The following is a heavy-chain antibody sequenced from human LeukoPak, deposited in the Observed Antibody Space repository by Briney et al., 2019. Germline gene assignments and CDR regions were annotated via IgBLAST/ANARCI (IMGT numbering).Heavy chain of an antibody. J-gene: IGHJ4*02. Sequence: SETLSLTCTASGGSISSSSYYWGWIRQPPGKGLEWIGSIYYSGSTYYNPSLKSRVTISVDTSKNQFSLKLSSVTAADTAVYYCARHSEYSSGWYYFDYWGQGTLVTVSS. V-gene: IGHV4-39*01. CDR1: GGSISSSSYY. CDR2: IYYSGST. D-gene: IGHD6-19*01. CDR3: ARHSEYSSGWYYFDY.